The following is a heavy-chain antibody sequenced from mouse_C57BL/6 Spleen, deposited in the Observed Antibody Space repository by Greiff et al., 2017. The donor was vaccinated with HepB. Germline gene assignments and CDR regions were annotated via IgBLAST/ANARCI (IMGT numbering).Heavy chain of an antibody. CDR3: ARYGYYYGSTPGAWFAY. CDR1: GYTFTDYY. J-gene: IGHJ3*01. V-gene: IGHV1-19*01. D-gene: IGHD1-1*01. Sequence: EVQLQQSGPVLVKPGASVKMSCKASGYTFTDYYMNWVKQSHGKSLEWIGVINPYNGGTSYNQKFKGKATLTVDKSSSTAYMELNSLTSEDSAVYYCARYGYYYGSTPGAWFAYWGQGTLVTVSA. CDR2: INPYNGGT.